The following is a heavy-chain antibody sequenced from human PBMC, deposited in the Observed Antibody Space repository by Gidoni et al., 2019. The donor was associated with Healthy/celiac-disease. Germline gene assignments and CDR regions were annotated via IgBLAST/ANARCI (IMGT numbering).Heavy chain of an antibody. D-gene: IGHD6-13*01. CDR1: GVTFSSYG. J-gene: IGHJ5*02. CDR2: ISYDGSNK. V-gene: IGHV3-30*18. CDR3: AKPAAGTWFDP. Sequence: QVQLVESGGGVVQPGRSLRLSCAASGVTFSSYGMHWVRQAPGKGLEWVAVISYDGSNKYYADSVKGRFTISRDNSKNTLYLQMNSLRAEDTAVYYCAKPAAGTWFDPWGQGTLVTVSS.